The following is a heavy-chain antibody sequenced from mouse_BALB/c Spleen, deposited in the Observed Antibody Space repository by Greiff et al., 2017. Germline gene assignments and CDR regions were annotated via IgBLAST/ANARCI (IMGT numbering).Heavy chain of an antibody. CDR1: GFTFSSFG. CDR2: ISSGSSTI. V-gene: IGHV5-17*02. D-gene: IGHD6-1*01. Sequence: EVKVEQSGGGLVQPGGSRKLSCAASGFTFSSFGMHWVRQAPEKGLEWVAYISSGSSTIYYAATVKGRFTITRDNPKNTLFLQMTSLRSEDTAMYYCARRGASQGYAMDYWGQGTSVTVSA. J-gene: IGHJ4*01. CDR3: ARRGASQGYAMDY.